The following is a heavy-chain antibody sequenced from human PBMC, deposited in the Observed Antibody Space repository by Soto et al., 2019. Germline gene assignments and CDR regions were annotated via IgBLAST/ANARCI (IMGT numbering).Heavy chain of an antibody. Sequence: ASVKVSCKASGYTFTSYGISWVRQAPGQGLEWMGWICAYNGNTNYAQKLQGRVTMTTDTSTSTAYMELRSLRSDDTAVYYCARDDYSGYQYGMDVWGQGTTVTVSS. CDR1: GYTFTSYG. J-gene: IGHJ6*02. D-gene: IGHD1-26*01. CDR3: ARDDYSGYQYGMDV. CDR2: ICAYNGNT. V-gene: IGHV1-18*01.